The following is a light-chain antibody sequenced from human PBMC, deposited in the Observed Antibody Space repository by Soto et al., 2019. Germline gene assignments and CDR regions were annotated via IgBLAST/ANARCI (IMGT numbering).Light chain of an antibody. V-gene: IGKV1-12*01. CDR2: GAS. CDR1: QVISSW. Sequence: IQMTQSPSSVSASVGDSVTITCRASQVISSWLAWYQVKPGKAPKLLIYGASNRESGVPSRFSASESGTLFTLTINSLQPEDFATSCCQQASSFPLTFGGGTTVEI. CDR3: QQASSFPLT. J-gene: IGKJ4*01.